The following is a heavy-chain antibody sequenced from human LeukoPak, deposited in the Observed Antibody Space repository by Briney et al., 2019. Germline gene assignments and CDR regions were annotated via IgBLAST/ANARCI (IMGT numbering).Heavy chain of an antibody. CDR1: GGSISSYY. CDR3: ARGYMDYDYVWGSYRYLYYFDY. D-gene: IGHD3-16*02. J-gene: IGHJ4*02. Sequence: SETLSLTCTVSGGSISSYYWSWIRQPPGKGLEWIGYIYYSGSTNYNPSLKSRVTISVDTSKNQFSLKLSSVTAADTAVYYCARGYMDYDYVWGSYRYLYYFDYWGQGTLVTVSS. CDR2: IYYSGST. V-gene: IGHV4-59*12.